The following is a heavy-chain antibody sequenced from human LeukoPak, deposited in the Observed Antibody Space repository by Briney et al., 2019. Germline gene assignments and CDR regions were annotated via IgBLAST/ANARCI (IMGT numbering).Heavy chain of an antibody. CDR2: VYYSGST. Sequence: SETLSLTCTVSGGPISSYYWSWIRQPPGKGLEWIGYVYYSGSTNYNPSLKSRVTISVDTSKNQFSLNLSSVTAADTAVYYCARDSGYYYFDYWGQGTLVTVSS. V-gene: IGHV4-59*01. D-gene: IGHD3-22*01. J-gene: IGHJ4*02. CDR3: ARDSGYYYFDY. CDR1: GGPISSYY.